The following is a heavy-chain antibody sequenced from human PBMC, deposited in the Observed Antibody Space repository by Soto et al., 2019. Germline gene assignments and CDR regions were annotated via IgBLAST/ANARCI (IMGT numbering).Heavy chain of an antibody. V-gene: IGHV3-7*01. Sequence: EVLMVESGGDLVQPGGSLRLSCSGSGFTFSSYWMNWVRQTPGKGLEWVANINEDGSDTYYMDSVKGRFTISRDNAKNSLYLQMNGLRAEDWAVYFCVGAHFDYWGQGTLVIVSS. CDR2: INEDGSDT. D-gene: IGHD1-26*01. CDR3: VGAHFDY. CDR1: GFTFSSYW. J-gene: IGHJ4*02.